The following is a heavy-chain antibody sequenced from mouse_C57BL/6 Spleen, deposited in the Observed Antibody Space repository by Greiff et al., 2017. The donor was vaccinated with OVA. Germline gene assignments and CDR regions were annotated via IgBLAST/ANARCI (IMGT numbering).Heavy chain of an antibody. J-gene: IGHJ1*03. CDR2: IDPSDSET. V-gene: IGHV1-52*01. Sequence: VQLQESGAELVRPGSSVKLSCKASGYTFTSYWMHWVKQRPIQGLEWIGNIDPSDSETHYNQKFKDKATLTVDKSSSTAYMQLSSLTSEDSAVFYCARIYYGNYVGYFDVWGTGTTVTVSS. D-gene: IGHD2-1*01. CDR3: ARIYYGNYVGYFDV. CDR1: GYTFTSYW.